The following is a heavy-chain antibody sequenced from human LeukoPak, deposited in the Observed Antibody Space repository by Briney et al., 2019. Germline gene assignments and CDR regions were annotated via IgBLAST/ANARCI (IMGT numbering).Heavy chain of an antibody. D-gene: IGHD3-9*01. Sequence: GGSLRLSCAASGFTFSTYWMYWVRQAPGKGLEWLASIKHDGSDRYYEDSVKGRFTISRDNAKNSVYLQMNSLRAEDTAVYYCTTLNFHDKWGQGTLVTVSA. J-gene: IGHJ4*02. CDR1: GFTFSTYW. CDR3: TTLNFHDK. V-gene: IGHV3-7*01. CDR2: IKHDGSDR.